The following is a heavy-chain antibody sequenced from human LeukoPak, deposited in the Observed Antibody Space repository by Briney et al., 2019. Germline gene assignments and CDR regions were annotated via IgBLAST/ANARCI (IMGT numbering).Heavy chain of an antibody. V-gene: IGHV1-2*02. D-gene: IGHD2-2*02. CDR3: ARGSQLLYRGWFDP. CDR2: INPNSGGT. J-gene: IGHJ5*02. Sequence: ASVKVSCKASGYTFTGYYMHWVRQAPGQGLEWMGWINPNSGGTNYAQKFQGRVTMTRDTSISTAYMELSRLRSDDTAVYYCARGSQLLYRGWFDPWGQGTLVTVSS. CDR1: GYTFTGYY.